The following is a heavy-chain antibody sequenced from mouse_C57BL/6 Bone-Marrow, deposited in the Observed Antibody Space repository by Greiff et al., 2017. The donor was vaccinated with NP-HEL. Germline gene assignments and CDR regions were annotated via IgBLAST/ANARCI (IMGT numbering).Heavy chain of an antibody. D-gene: IGHD1-1*01. J-gene: IGHJ1*03. Sequence: VQLQQPGAELVRPGTSVKLSCKASGYTFTSYWMHWVKQRPGQGLEWIGVIDPSDSYTNYNQKFKGKATLTVDTSSSTAYMQLSSLTSEDSAVYYCAREGRLYYYGSSRYFDVWGTGTTVTVSS. CDR1: GYTFTSYW. CDR2: IDPSDSYT. V-gene: IGHV1-59*01. CDR3: AREGRLYYYGSSRYFDV.